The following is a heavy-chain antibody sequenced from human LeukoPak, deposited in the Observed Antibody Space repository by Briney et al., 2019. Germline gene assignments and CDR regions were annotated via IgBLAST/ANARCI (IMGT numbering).Heavy chain of an antibody. Sequence: GGSLRLSCAASGFTFSSYSMNWVRQAPGKGLEWVSSISSSSSYIYYADSVKGRFTISRDNAKNSLYLQMNSLRAEDTAVYYCARWGADIVVVPAAEPGDYWGQGTLVTVSS. CDR1: GFTFSSYS. J-gene: IGHJ4*02. V-gene: IGHV3-21*01. CDR3: ARWGADIVVVPAAEPGDY. CDR2: ISSSSSYI. D-gene: IGHD2-2*01.